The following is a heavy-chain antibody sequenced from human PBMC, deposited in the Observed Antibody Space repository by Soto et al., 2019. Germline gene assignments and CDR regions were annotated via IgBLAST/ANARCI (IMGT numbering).Heavy chain of an antibody. V-gene: IGHV1-2*04. Sequence: GALVKVSCKASGYTFTGYYMHWVRQDHGQGLERMGWINPNSGGTNYAQKFQGWVTMTRDTSISTAYMELSRLRSDDTAVYYCARAPEGIAVAAGAFDIWGQGTMVTVSS. D-gene: IGHD6-19*01. CDR3: ARAPEGIAVAAGAFDI. J-gene: IGHJ3*02. CDR2: INPNSGGT. CDR1: GYTFTGYY.